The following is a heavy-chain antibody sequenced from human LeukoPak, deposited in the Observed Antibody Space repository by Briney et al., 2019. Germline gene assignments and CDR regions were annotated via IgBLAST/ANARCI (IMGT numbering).Heavy chain of an antibody. V-gene: IGHV4-61*02. D-gene: IGHD3-16*01. Sequence: TLSLTCTVSGGSISSGSYYWSWIRQPAGKGLEWIGRIYTSGSTNYNPSLKSRVTISVDTSKNQFSLKLSSVTAADTAVYYCAREGGQVGYWGQGTLVTVSS. J-gene: IGHJ4*02. CDR2: IYTSGST. CDR1: GGSISSGSYY. CDR3: AREGGQVGY.